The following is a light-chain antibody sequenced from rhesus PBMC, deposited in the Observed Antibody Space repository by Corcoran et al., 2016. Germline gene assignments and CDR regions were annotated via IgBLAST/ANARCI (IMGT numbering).Light chain of an antibody. CDR1: NRDIGGYNR. Sequence: QAAPTQSPSVSGSPGQSVTISCTGTNRDIGGYNRVSWYQQRPGKAPKLIIFEVVKRPSGVSDRFSGSKSGNPASLTISGLQPDDEADYYCSSYAISSTFVFGSGTRLTVL. J-gene: IGLJ1*01. CDR2: EVV. CDR3: SSYAISSTFV. V-gene: IGLV2-13*03.